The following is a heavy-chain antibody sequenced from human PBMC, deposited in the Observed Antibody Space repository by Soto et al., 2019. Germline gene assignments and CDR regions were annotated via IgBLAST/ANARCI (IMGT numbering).Heavy chain of an antibody. D-gene: IGHD3-10*01. CDR2: ISARGGTT. Sequence: EVQLLESGGDLVQPGGSLRLSCEASGFTFSNYSMSWVRQAPGKGLEWVTGISARGGTTYYVDSVKGRFTISRDNTKNKLSLQTNALRAEDRAVYYCAKDRGFGAGHGMDVWGQGTTVTVSS. CDR3: AKDRGFGAGHGMDV. V-gene: IGHV3-23*01. CDR1: GFTFSNYS. J-gene: IGHJ6*02.